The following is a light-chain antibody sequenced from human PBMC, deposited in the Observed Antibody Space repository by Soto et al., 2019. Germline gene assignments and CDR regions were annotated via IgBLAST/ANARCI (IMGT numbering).Light chain of an antibody. J-gene: IGLJ1*01. CDR2: DNN. CDR3: ATWDDSLNGYV. CDR1: SSNIRNNY. Sequence: QSVLTQPPSVSAAPGQKVTISCSGSSSNIRNNYVSWYQQLPGTAPKLLIYDNNKRPSGIPDRFSGSKSGTSATLGITGLQTGDEADYYCATWDDSLNGYVFGTGTKVTVL. V-gene: IGLV1-51*01.